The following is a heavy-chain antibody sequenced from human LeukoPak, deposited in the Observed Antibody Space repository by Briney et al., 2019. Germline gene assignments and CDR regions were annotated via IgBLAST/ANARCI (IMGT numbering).Heavy chain of an antibody. J-gene: IGHJ4*02. CDR3: ARPSSGYSYGYDFDY. D-gene: IGHD5-18*01. CDR1: GFTFSSYG. V-gene: IGHV3-30*03. CDR2: ISYDGSNK. Sequence: GGSLRLSCAASGFTFSSYGMHWVRQAPGKGLEWVAVISYDGSNKYYADSVKGRFTISRDNSKNMLYLQMNSLRAEDTAVYYCARPSSGYSYGYDFDYWGQGTLVTVSS.